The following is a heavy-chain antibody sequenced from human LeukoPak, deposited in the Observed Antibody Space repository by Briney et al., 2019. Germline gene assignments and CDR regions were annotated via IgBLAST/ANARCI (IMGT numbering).Heavy chain of an antibody. D-gene: IGHD2-2*01. J-gene: IGHJ5*02. CDR3: ARDKGYCSSTSCYSHWFDP. Sequence: ASMKVSCKASGYTFTGYYMHWVRQAPGQGLEWMGWINPNSGGTNYAQKFQGRVTMTRDTSISTAYMELSRLRSDDTAVYYCARDKGYCSSTSCYSHWFDPWGQGTLVTVSS. CDR1: GYTFTGYY. CDR2: INPNSGGT. V-gene: IGHV1-2*02.